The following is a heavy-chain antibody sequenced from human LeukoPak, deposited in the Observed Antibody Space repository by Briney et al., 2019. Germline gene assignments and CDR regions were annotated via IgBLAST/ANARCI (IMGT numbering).Heavy chain of an antibody. J-gene: IGHJ6*03. CDR3: ARDGRFYDFWSGPEDAYYYYYYMDV. D-gene: IGHD3-3*01. Sequence: ASVKVSCKASGYTFTGYYMHWVRQAPGQGLEWMGWINPNSGGTNYAQKFQGRVTMTRDTSISTAYMELSRLRSDDTAVYYCARDGRFYDFWSGPEDAYYYYYYMDVWGKGTTVTVSS. CDR2: INPNSGGT. V-gene: IGHV1-2*02. CDR1: GYTFTGYY.